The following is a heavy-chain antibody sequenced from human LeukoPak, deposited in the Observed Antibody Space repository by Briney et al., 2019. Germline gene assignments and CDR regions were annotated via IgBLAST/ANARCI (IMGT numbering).Heavy chain of an antibody. J-gene: IGHJ4*02. CDR1: GYTFTGYY. D-gene: IGHD2-15*01. V-gene: IGHV1-2*02. CDR3: ARRKGGGSRGLDY. Sequence: ASVKVSCKASGYTFTGYYMHWVRQAPGQGLEWMGWINPNSGGTNYAQKFQGRVTMTRNTSISTAYMELSSLRSEDTAVYYCARRKGGGSRGLDYWGQGTLVTVSS. CDR2: INPNSGGT.